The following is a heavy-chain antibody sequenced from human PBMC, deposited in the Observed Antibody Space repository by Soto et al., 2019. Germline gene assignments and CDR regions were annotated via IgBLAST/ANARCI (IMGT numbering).Heavy chain of an antibody. D-gene: IGHD3-10*01. CDR3: PKGAQSASGFYYMGV. Sequence: PWGSLRLCCAASGFSLSTYVMHWVCQGTGKGLEYGAALSYAGETYYPGSVMGRFTISRESSKNLLYLQLNSLTTGNTAVYYCPKGAQSASGFYYMGVWGKGTTVIV. V-gene: IGHV3-13*01. J-gene: IGHJ6*03. CDR1: GFSLSTYV. CDR2: LSYAGET.